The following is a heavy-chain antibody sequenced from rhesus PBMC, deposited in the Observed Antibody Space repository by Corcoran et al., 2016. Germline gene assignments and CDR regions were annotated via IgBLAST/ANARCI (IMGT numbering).Heavy chain of an antibody. Sequence: EVQLVQSGADVKQPGPSVKLSCQASGYTFPDYYLHWVGQAAGIGLEWMGRVDPEDGEAIHAQKFQDRVTITADTSTDTAYMELSSLRSEDTAVYYCATTIVVITSAFDYWGQGVLVTVSS. V-gene: IGHV1-111*02. CDR1: GYTFPDYY. D-gene: IGHD3-28*01. CDR3: ATTIVVITSAFDY. J-gene: IGHJ4*01. CDR2: VDPEDGEA.